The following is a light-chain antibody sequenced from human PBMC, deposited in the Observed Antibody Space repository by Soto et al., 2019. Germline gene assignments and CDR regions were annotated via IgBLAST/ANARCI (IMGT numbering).Light chain of an antibody. CDR1: QSVSSD. CDR3: QQYNNWPPT. Sequence: VLTQSPGTLSLSQWERATLSCRASQSVSSDLAWYQQKPGQAPRLLIFGASTRAIGIPARFSGSGSGTEFTLTISSLQSEDFAVYYCQQYNNWPPTFGQGTRLEI. CDR2: GAS. J-gene: IGKJ5*01. V-gene: IGKV3-15*01.